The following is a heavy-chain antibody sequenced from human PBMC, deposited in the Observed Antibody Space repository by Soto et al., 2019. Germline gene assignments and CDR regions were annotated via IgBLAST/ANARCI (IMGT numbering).Heavy chain of an antibody. J-gene: IGHJ2*01. CDR2: ISYDGSRK. V-gene: IGHV3-30*03. CDR3: ARGRTYYYDIQQYFDL. Sequence: GGSLRLSCAASGFTFSLYGLHWVRRAPVTGLEWVAVISYDGSRKYYADSVQGRFTISRDNSKNTLNLEMSSPRDEDTAVYYCARGRTYYYDIQQYFDLWGRGTLVTVSS. D-gene: IGHD3-22*01. CDR1: GFTFSLYG.